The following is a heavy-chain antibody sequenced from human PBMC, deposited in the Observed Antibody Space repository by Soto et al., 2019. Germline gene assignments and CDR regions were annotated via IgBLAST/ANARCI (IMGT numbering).Heavy chain of an antibody. J-gene: IGHJ5*02. CDR2: IYHSGST. Sequence: SETLSLTCAVSGGSISSGCYSWSWIRQPPGKGLEWIGYIYHSGSTYYNPSLKSRVTISVDRSKNQFSLKLSSVTAADTAVYYCARALSHVPAAIGFDPWGQGTLVTVSS. D-gene: IGHD2-2*01. CDR1: GGSISSGCYS. V-gene: IGHV4-30-2*01. CDR3: ARALSHVPAAIGFDP.